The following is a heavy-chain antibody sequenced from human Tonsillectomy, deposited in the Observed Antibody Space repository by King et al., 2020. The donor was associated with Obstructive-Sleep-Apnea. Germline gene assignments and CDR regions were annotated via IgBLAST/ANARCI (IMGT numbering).Heavy chain of an antibody. CDR2: IYYSGST. CDR3: ARDYRHHDYYYYGMDV. V-gene: IGHV4-59*01. Sequence: VQLQESGPGLVKPSETLSLTCTVSGGSINSYYWSWIRQPPGKGLEWIGYIYYSGSTNCNPSLKSRVTISVDTSKNQFSLKLGSVTAADTAVYYCARDYRHHDYYYYGMDVWGQGTTVTVSS. CDR1: GGSINSYY. D-gene: IGHD1-14*01. J-gene: IGHJ6*02.